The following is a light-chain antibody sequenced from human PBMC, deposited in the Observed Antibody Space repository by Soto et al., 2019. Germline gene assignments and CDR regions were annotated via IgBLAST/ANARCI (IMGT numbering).Light chain of an antibody. CDR1: QDITNY. Sequence: IQMTQSPSSLSASVGDRVTITCQASQDITNYLIWYQQKPGKAPKLLIYDASSLETGVSSRFSGTGSGTHFTLTISSLQPEDIATYYCQQFDSVPCTFGQGTKLESK. J-gene: IGKJ2*02. CDR3: QQFDSVPCT. CDR2: DAS. V-gene: IGKV1-33*01.